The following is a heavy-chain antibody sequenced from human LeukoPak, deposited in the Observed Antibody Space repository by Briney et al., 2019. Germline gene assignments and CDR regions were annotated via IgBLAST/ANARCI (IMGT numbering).Heavy chain of an antibody. D-gene: IGHD3-22*01. J-gene: IGHJ4*02. CDR2: IYYSGST. CDR1: GGSISSSSYH. Sequence: TSETLSLTCTVSGGSISSSSYHWGWIRQPPGKGLEWIGSIYYSGSTYYNPSLKSRVTISVDTSKNQFSLKLSSVTAADTAVYYCASHPWYYYDSSGYYHTGYFDYWGQGTLVTVSS. V-gene: IGHV4-39*01. CDR3: ASHPWYYYDSSGYYHTGYFDY.